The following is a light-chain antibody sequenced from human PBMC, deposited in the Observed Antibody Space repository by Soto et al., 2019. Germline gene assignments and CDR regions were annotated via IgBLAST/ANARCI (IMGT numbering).Light chain of an antibody. J-gene: IGKJ1*01. CDR1: QTISSW. Sequence: DIQMTQSPSTLSRSVGDRVTITCRASQTISSWLAWYQQKPGKAPKLLIYKASTLKSGVPSRFSGSGSGTEFTLTISSLQPDDFATYYCQHYNSYSEAFGQGNKVDLK. CDR2: KAS. V-gene: IGKV1-5*03. CDR3: QHYNSYSEA.